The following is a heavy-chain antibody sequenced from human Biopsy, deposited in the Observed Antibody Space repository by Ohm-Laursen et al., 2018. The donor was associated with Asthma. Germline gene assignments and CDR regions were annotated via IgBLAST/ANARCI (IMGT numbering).Heavy chain of an antibody. D-gene: IGHD1-1*01. CDR3: VRDGTDDAFDI. CDR1: GFSFSNFA. J-gene: IGHJ3*02. Sequence: SLRLSRSASGFSFSNFAIHWVRQAPGKGLEWVGAISKDASTQDYADSVKGRFTMARDNSKNTLDLQMNSLREEDTAVYYCVRDGTDDAFDIWGQGTVVSVSS. CDR2: ISKDASTQ. V-gene: IGHV3-30*01.